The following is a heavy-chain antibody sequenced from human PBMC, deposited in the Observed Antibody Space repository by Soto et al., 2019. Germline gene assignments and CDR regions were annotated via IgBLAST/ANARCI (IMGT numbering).Heavy chain of an antibody. J-gene: IGHJ4*02. CDR2: INHSGST. V-gene: IGHV4-39*01. D-gene: IGHD4-4*01. Sequence: QLQLQESGPGLVKPSETLSLTCRVSDGSMNSDSSYWGWIRQPPGKGLEWIGVINHSGSTYHNLSLKGRVTMSVDASRNQFSLKLTSMTAADTAVYYCARHPRDDYNYGGSGIFDYWGQGTLVTVSS. CDR3: ARHPRDDYNYGGSGIFDY. CDR1: DGSMNSDSSY.